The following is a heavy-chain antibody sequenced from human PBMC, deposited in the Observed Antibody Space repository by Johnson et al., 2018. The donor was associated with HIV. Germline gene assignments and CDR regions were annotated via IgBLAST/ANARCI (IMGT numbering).Heavy chain of an antibody. Sequence: VQLVESGGGLVQPGGSLRLSCAASGFTFSSYAMSWVRQAPGKGLEWVSIISGSGSNTYYADSVKGRFTISRDTSKNTLYLQMNSLRAEDTAVYYCARDATPSLPGDAFDIWGQGTMVTVSS. D-gene: IGHD4-23*01. CDR3: ARDATPSLPGDAFDI. CDR1: GFTFSSYA. J-gene: IGHJ3*02. V-gene: IGHV3-23*04. CDR2: ISGSGSNT.